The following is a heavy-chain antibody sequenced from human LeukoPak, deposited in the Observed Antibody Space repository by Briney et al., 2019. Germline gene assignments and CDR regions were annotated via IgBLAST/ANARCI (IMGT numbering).Heavy chain of an antibody. CDR2: IKQDGSEK. CDR3: ARVVEVNWFDP. V-gene: IGHV3-7*03. J-gene: IGHJ5*02. Sequence: PGGSLRLSCAASGFTFSSYWMSWDRQAPGKGLEWVANIKQDGSEKYYVDSVKGRFTISRDNAKNSQYLQMNSLRAEDTAVYYCARVVEVNWFDPWGQGTLVTVSS. CDR1: GFTFSSYW.